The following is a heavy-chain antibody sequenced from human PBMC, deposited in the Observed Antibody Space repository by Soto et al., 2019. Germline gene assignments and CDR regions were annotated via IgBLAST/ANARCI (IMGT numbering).Heavy chain of an antibody. CDR2: IIPIFGTA. Sequence: SVKISCKASGGTFSSYAISWVRQAPGQGLEWMGGIIPIFGTANYAQKFQGRVTITADESTSTAYMELSSLRSEDTAVYYCARHVVVPAAILPYYYYYGLDVWGQGTTVTVSS. V-gene: IGHV1-69*13. J-gene: IGHJ6*02. D-gene: IGHD2-2*02. CDR1: GGTFSSYA. CDR3: ARHVVVPAAILPYYYYYGLDV.